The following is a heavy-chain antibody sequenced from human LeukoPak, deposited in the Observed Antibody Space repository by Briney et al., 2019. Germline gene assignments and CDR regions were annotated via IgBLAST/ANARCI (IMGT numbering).Heavy chain of an antibody. CDR2: TSYDGSNK. Sequence: GGSLRLSCAASGFTFSSYGMHWVRQAPGKGLEWVAVTSYDGSNKDYVDSVKGRFTISRDNSKNTLYLQVNSLRAEDTAVYYCAKGQGTSKYYGIDVWGQGTTVTVSS. CDR1: GFTFSSYG. V-gene: IGHV3-30*18. CDR3: AKGQGTSKYYGIDV. D-gene: IGHD6-6*01. J-gene: IGHJ6*02.